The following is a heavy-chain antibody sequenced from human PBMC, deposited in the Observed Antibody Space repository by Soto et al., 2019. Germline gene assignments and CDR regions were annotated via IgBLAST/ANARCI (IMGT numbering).Heavy chain of an antibody. Sequence: PSETLSLTCTVSGGSIKVGGYYWGWIRQPPGKGLELVAAIYYSGTTYYDPSLKSRLTISLDTSRNQFSLDLTSVTAADTAVYYCARLGYSHYSXWGQGTLVTVSX. CDR2: IYYSGTT. D-gene: IGHD5-12*01. V-gene: IGHV4-39*01. CDR1: GGSIKVGGYY. CDR3: ARLGYSHYSX. J-gene: IGHJ4*02.